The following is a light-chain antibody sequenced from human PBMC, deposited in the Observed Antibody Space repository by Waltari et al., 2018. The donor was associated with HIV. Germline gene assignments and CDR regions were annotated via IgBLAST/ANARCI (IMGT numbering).Light chain of an antibody. CDR3: HQSSSLPHT. CDR2: YAS. Sequence: EIVLPQSPDFQSVTPKEKVTITCRASPSIGSNLHWYQQKPDQSPKLLIKYASRSFSGVPSRFSGSGSGTDFTLTISRLEAEDAATYYCHQSSSLPHTFGQGTKLEIK. CDR1: PSIGSN. V-gene: IGKV6-21*01. J-gene: IGKJ2*01.